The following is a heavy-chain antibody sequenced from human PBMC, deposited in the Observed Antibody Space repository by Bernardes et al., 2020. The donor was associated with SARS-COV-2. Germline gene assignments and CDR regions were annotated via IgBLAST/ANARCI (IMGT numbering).Heavy chain of an antibody. CDR1: WFTFSDFE. V-gene: IGHV3-48*03. Sequence: GGSLRISCAGSWFTFSDFEMMWVRPAPWRGLEGVLYINTGGRTIFYADSLKGRITVSRDNAKNSLYLQMNSLRAEDTAVYYCARGNFWDGVESWGQGTLVTVSS. D-gene: IGHD3-3*01. CDR2: INTGGRTI. J-gene: IGHJ4*02. CDR3: ARGNFWDGVES.